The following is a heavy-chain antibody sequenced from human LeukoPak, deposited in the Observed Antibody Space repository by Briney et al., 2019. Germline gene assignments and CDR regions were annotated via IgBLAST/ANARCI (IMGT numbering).Heavy chain of an antibody. CDR2: ISSNGGST. D-gene: IGHD3-10*01. CDR3: VKGRRSYYGSGSYSGYYYGMDV. CDR1: GFTFSSYA. V-gene: IGHV3-64D*06. J-gene: IGHJ6*04. Sequence: GGSLRLSCSASGFTFSSYAMHWVRQAPGKGLEYVSAISSNGGSTYYADSVKGRFIISRDNSKNTLYLQMSSLRAEDTAVYYCVKGRRSYYGSGSYSGYYYGMDVWGKGTTVTVSS.